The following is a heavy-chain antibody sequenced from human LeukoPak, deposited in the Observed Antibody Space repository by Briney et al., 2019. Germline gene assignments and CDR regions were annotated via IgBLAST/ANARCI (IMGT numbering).Heavy chain of an antibody. J-gene: IGHJ5*02. CDR3: ARDPCLTGLELDVWDNWFDP. V-gene: IGHV3-21*04. CDR2: ISSSSSYI. Sequence: PGGSMRLSCAAYGFTFSSYSMNWVRQPPGKGLEWVSSISSSSSYIYYADSGKGRFTISRDNAKNSLYLQMNSLRAEDTAVYYCARDPCLTGLELDVWDNWFDPWGQGTLVTVSS. D-gene: IGHD1-7*01. CDR1: GFTFSSYS.